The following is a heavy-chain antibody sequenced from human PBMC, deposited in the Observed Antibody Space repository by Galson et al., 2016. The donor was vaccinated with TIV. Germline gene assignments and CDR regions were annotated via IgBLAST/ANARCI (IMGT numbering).Heavy chain of an antibody. CDR2: IDWDDDK. J-gene: IGHJ4*02. CDR3: ARISGYYDSSGHYIPRSFDY. Sequence: PALVKPTQTLTLTCTFSGFSLSTSEMCVNWIRQPPGKALEWLARIDWDDDKSYSPSLKTRLTISKDTSKNQVVLTMTNMDPVDTATYYCARISGYYDSSGHYIPRSFDYWGQGALVTVSS. V-gene: IGHV2-70*11. CDR1: GFSLSTSEMC. D-gene: IGHD3-22*01.